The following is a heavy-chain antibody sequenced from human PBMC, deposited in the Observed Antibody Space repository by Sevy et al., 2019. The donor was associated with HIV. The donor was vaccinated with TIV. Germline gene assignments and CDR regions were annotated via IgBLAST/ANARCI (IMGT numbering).Heavy chain of an antibody. CDR2: ISWNSGSI. CDR1: GFTFDDYG. Sequence: GGSLRLSCAASGFTFDDYGMHWVRQAPGKGLEWVSGISWNSGSIGYADSVKGRFTISRDNARNTLYLQMNNMRSEDTALYYCARDIGAGSNSETSSPPFFFYYFDSWGQGTLVTVSS. CDR3: ARDIGAGSNSETSSPPFFFYYFDS. J-gene: IGHJ4*02. V-gene: IGHV3-9*01. D-gene: IGHD1-26*01.